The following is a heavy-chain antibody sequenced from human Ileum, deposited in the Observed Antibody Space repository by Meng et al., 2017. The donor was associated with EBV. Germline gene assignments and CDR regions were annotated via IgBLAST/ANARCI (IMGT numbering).Heavy chain of an antibody. CDR2: TYRRSRWYY. CDR3: ATSRIAKFDR. J-gene: IGHJ5*02. CDR1: GDSVSSDKTA. V-gene: IGHV6-1*01. Sequence: QLQRQEAGPGLVQPSPRLFPSCVIAGDSVSSDKTAWNWIRQSPSRGLEWLGRTYRRSRWYYDYALSVKSRINISPDTSKNQVSLQLNSVTDEDTGIYYCATSRIAKFDRWGQGTLVTVSS.